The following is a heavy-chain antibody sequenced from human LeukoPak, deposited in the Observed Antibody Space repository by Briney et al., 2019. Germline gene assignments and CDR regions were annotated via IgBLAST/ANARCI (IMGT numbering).Heavy chain of an antibody. CDR2: MNPSSGNT. J-gene: IGHJ4*02. CDR3: ATHTYYYSSGSFPY. V-gene: IGHV1-8*01. CDR1: GYTFTSYD. Sequence: ASVKASCKASGYTFTSYDINWVRQATGQGPEWMGWMNPSSGNTGYAQRFQGRVSMTRDTSTNTAYLELSSLRSEDTAVYYCATHTYYYSSGSFPYWGQGTLVTVSS. D-gene: IGHD3-10*01.